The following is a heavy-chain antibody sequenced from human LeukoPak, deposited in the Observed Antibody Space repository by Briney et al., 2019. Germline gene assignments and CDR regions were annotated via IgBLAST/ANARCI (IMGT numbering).Heavy chain of an antibody. D-gene: IGHD1-26*01. CDR1: GYSFTDFF. V-gene: IGHV1-2*02. Sequence: GASVKVSCKASGYSFTDFFIHWVRQAPGQGLEWMGWINPNSGATNYAREFQGRVTMTRDTSITTASMELSGLTSDDTAVYYCAAIVGSTSYYYYGMDVWGQGTTVTVSS. CDR3: AAIVGSTSYYYYGMDV. J-gene: IGHJ6*02. CDR2: INPNSGAT.